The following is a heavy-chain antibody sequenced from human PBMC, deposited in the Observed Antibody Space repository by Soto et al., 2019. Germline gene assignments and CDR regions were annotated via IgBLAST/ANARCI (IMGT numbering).Heavy chain of an antibody. Sequence: PSETLSLTCAVYGGSFSGYYWSWIRQPPGKGLEWIGEINHSGSTNYNPSLKSRVTISVDTSKNQFSLKLTSVTAADTAVYYCVRDTSWSRPYWGQGTLVTVSS. V-gene: IGHV4-34*01. CDR2: INHSGST. CDR3: VRDTSWSRPY. J-gene: IGHJ4*02. D-gene: IGHD2-15*01. CDR1: GGSFSGYY.